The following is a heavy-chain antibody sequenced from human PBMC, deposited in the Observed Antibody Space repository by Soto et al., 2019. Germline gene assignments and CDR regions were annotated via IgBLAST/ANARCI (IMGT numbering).Heavy chain of an antibody. D-gene: IGHD5-12*01. CDR1: GFTFSSYA. CDR2: ISGSGGST. J-gene: IGHJ4*02. CDR3: AKASPDDVWWLRDFFLPY. V-gene: IGHV3-23*01. Sequence: EVQLLESGGGLVQPGGSLRLSCAASGFTFSSYAMSWVRQAPGKGLEWVSAISGSGGSTYYADSVKGRFTIYRDNSKNTVYLQMNSLRAEDTAVYYWAKASPDDVWWLRDFFLPYWGQGTLVTVSS.